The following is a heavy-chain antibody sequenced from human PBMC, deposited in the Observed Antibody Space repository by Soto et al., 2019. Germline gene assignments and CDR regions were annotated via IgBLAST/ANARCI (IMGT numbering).Heavy chain of an antibody. Sequence: GGSLRLSCAASGFTFSSYGMHWVRQAPGKGLEWVAVIWYDGSNKYYADSVKGRFTISRDNSKNTLYLQMNSLRAEDTAVYYCARDVSHLAHYFDYWGQGTLVTVSS. CDR1: GFTFSSYG. V-gene: IGHV3-33*01. CDR2: IWYDGSNK. J-gene: IGHJ4*02. CDR3: ARDVSHLAHYFDY.